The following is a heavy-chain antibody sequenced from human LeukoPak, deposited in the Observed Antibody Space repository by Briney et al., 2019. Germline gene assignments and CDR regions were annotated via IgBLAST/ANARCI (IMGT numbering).Heavy chain of an antibody. V-gene: IGHV4-39*02. J-gene: IGHJ3*02. Sequence: SGTLSLTCTVSGGSISSSSYYWSWIRQPPGKGLEWIGRIYYSGNTYYSPSLKSRVTISVDTSQNQFSLKLNSVTAADTAVYYCARVPTRADIWGQGTMVTVSS. CDR1: GGSISSSSYY. CDR3: ARVPTRADI. CDR2: IYYSGNT.